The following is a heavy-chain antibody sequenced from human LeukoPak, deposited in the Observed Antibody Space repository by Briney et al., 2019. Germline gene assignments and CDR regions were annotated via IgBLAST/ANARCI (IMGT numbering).Heavy chain of an antibody. Sequence: GASVKVSCKASGYTFTGYYMHWVQQAPGQGLEWMGWISAYNGNTNYAQKLQGRVTMTTDTSTSTAYMELRSLRSDDTAVYYCAAGRGYYDSSGRAHYFDYWGQGTLVTVSS. D-gene: IGHD3-22*01. J-gene: IGHJ4*02. V-gene: IGHV1-18*04. CDR3: AAGRGYYDSSGRAHYFDY. CDR2: ISAYNGNT. CDR1: GYTFTGYY.